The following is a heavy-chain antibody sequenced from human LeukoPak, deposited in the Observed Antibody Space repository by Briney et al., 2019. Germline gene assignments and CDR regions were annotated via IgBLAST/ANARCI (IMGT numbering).Heavy chain of an antibody. D-gene: IGHD3-10*01. Sequence: SVKVSCKASGFTFTSSAMQWVQQARGQRLEWIGWIVVGSGNTNYAQKFQERVTITRDMSTSTAYMELSSLRSEDTAVYYCAASYYYGSPFDYWGQGTLVTVSS. J-gene: IGHJ4*02. V-gene: IGHV1-58*02. CDR3: AASYYYGSPFDY. CDR1: GFTFTSSA. CDR2: IVVGSGNT.